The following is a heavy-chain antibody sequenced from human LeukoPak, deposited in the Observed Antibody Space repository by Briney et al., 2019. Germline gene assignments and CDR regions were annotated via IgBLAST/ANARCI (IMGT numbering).Heavy chain of an antibody. V-gene: IGHV3-21*01. CDR3: ARDRRSGALFDY. Sequence: PGGSLRLSCAASGFTFSNYWMSWVRQAPGKGLEWVSSISSSSSYIYYADSVKGRFTISRDNAKNSLYLQMNSLRAEDTAVYYCARDRRSGALFDYWGQGTLVTVSS. CDR1: GFTFSNYW. D-gene: IGHD1-14*01. J-gene: IGHJ4*02. CDR2: ISSSSSYI.